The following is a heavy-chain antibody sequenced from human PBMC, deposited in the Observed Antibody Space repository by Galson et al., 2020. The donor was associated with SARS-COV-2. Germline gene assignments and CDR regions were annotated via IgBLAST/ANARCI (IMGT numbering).Heavy chain of an antibody. CDR1: GFTFSSYA. D-gene: IGHD3-3*01. V-gene: IGHV3-23*01. J-gene: IGHJ4*02. CDR2: ISGSGGST. Sequence: GESLKISCAASGFTFSSYAMSWVRHAPGKGLEWVSAISGSGGSTYYADSVKGRFTISRDNSKNTLYLQMNSLRAEDTAVYYCAKVHLEWFSPLDYWGQGTLVTVSS. CDR3: AKVHLEWFSPLDY.